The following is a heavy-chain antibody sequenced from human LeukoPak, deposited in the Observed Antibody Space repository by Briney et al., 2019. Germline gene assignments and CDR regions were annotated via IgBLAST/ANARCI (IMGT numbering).Heavy chain of an antibody. D-gene: IGHD3-22*01. CDR2: ISSSSSTI. V-gene: IGHV3-48*04. CDR1: GFTFSSYS. CDR3: ARDNDYYDSSWFRAFDI. J-gene: IGHJ3*02. Sequence: GGSLRLSCAASGFTFSSYSMNWVRQAPGKGLEWVSYISSSSSTIYYADSVKGRFTISRDNAKNSLYLQMNSLRAEDTAVYYCARDNDYYDSSWFRAFDIWGQGTMVTVSS.